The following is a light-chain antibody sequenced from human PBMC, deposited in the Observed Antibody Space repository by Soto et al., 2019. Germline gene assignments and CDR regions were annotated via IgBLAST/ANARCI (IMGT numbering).Light chain of an antibody. J-gene: IGKJ2*01. CDR1: QSVTSNY. CDR3: QQYARSPLMYT. Sequence: EIVLTQSPGTLSLSPGERATLSCRASQSVTSNYLAWYQQKPGQAPRLLIYGASTRAAGVPDRFSGSGSGTDFTLTITRLEPEDFAVYYCQQYARSPLMYTFGQGTKLWVK. CDR2: GAS. V-gene: IGKV3-20*01.